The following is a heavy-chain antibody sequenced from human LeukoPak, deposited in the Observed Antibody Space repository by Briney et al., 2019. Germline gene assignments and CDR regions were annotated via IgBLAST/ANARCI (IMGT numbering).Heavy chain of an antibody. D-gene: IGHD2-2*01. V-gene: IGHV3-23*01. CDR1: GFTFSSYA. CDR2: ISGSGANT. J-gene: IGHJ4*02. CDR3: AKRVPAANHFDS. Sequence: GGSLRLSCVASGFTFSSYAMSWVREAPGKGLEWVSAISGSGANTYYADSVKGRFTISGDNSKHTLYLQKNSLRAEDTAVYYCAKRVPAANHFDSWGEGTLVTVSS.